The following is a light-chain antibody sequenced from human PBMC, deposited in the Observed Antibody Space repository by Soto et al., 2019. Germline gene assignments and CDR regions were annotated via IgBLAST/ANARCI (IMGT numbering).Light chain of an antibody. Sequence: QSVLTQPPSASGTPGQRVTISCSGSSSNIGSNTVSWYQQLPGTAPKLLIYSNNQRPSGVPDRFSVSNSGTSASLAISGLQSEDEADYYCAAWDDSLNGYVFATGTNVNVL. J-gene: IGLJ1*01. CDR2: SNN. V-gene: IGLV1-44*01. CDR3: AAWDDSLNGYV. CDR1: SSNIGSNT.